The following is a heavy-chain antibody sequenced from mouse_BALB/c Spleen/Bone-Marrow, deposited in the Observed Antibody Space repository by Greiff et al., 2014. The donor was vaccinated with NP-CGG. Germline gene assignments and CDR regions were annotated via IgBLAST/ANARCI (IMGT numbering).Heavy chain of an antibody. Sequence: VQLQQSGPGLVKPSHSLSLTCTVTGYSITSDYAWNWTRQFPGNKLEWMGYISYSGSTSYNPSLKSRISITRDTSKTQFFLQLNSVTTEDTATYYCARSADWYFDVWGAGTTVTVSS. V-gene: IGHV3-2*02. CDR3: ARSADWYFDV. CDR1: GYSITSDYA. CDR2: ISYSGST. J-gene: IGHJ1*01.